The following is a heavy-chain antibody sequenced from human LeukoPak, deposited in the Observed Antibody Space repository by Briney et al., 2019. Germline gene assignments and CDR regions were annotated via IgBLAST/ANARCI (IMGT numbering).Heavy chain of an antibody. CDR1: GGSISSSSYY. CDR2: IYYSGST. CDR3: AREVVAAPGTVDY. V-gene: IGHV4-39*07. D-gene: IGHD6-13*01. J-gene: IGHJ4*01. Sequence: SETLSLTCTVSGGSISSSSYYWGWIRQPPGKGLEWIGSIYYSGSTYYNPSLKSRVTISVDTSKNQFSLKLSSVTAADTAVYYCAREVVAAPGTVDYWGQGTLVTVSS.